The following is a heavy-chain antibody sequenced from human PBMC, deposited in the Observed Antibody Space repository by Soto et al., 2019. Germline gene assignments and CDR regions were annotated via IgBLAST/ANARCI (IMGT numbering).Heavy chain of an antibody. Sequence: PGGSLSPSCAASGFTLSTYAMPWVRQAPGKGLEWVSAISGSGGSTYYADSVKGRFTISRDNSKNTLYLQMNSLRAEDTAVYYCAKEGVITHHWFDPCGQGTLVTLS. CDR2: ISGSGGST. CDR3: AKEGVITHHWFDP. J-gene: IGHJ5*02. D-gene: IGHD3-10*01. CDR1: GFTLSTYA. V-gene: IGHV3-23*01.